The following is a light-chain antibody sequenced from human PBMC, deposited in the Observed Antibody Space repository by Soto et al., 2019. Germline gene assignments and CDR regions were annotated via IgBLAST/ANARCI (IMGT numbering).Light chain of an antibody. J-gene: IGLJ1*01. Sequence: QSALTQPASVSGSPGQSITISCTGTSSDVDGYNYVSWYQQHPGKAPKLMIYDVSNRPSGVSNRFSGSKSGNTASLTISGLQAEDEADYYCSSYTSSSHYVFGTGTKLTVL. V-gene: IGLV2-14*01. CDR3: SSYTSSSHYV. CDR2: DVS. CDR1: SSDVDGYNY.